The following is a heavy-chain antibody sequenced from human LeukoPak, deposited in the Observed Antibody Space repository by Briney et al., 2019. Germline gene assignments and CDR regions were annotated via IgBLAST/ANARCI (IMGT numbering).Heavy chain of an antibody. D-gene: IGHD6-19*01. V-gene: IGHV1-69*05. CDR3: AREQIAVAGTQQN. CDR2: IIPIFGTA. Sequence: ASVKVSCKASGGTFSSYAISWVRQAPGQGLEWMGGIIPIFGTANYAQKFQGRVTITTDESTSTAYMELSSLRSEDTAVYYCAREQIAVAGTQQNWGQGTLVTVSS. CDR1: GGTFSSYA. J-gene: IGHJ4*02.